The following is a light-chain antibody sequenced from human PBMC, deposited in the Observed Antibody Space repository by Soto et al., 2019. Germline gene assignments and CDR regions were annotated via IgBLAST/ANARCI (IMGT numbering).Light chain of an antibody. CDR2: EVS. V-gene: IGLV2-8*01. CDR1: SSDVGGYDY. CDR3: SSYAGNNNVV. Sequence: QSALTQPPSASGSPGQSVTISCTGTSSDVGGYDYVSWHQHHPDKAPELMIYEVSKRPSGVPDRFSGSKSGNAASLTVSRLQAEDEADYYCSSYAGNNNVVFGGGTKLTV. J-gene: IGLJ2*01.